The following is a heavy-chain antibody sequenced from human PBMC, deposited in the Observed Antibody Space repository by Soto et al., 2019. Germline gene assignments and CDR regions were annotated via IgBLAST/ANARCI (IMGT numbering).Heavy chain of an antibody. CDR3: ARRLEYYYGSGSSNWFDP. D-gene: IGHD3-10*01. CDR1: GGSFSGYY. CDR2: INHSGST. J-gene: IGHJ5*02. Sequence: QVQLQQWGAGLLKPSETLSLTCAVYGGSFSGYYWSWIRQPPGKGLEWIGEINHSGSTNYNPSLTSRVTISVDTSKNQFSLKLSSVTAADTAVYYCARRLEYYYGSGSSNWFDPWGQGTLVTVSS. V-gene: IGHV4-34*01.